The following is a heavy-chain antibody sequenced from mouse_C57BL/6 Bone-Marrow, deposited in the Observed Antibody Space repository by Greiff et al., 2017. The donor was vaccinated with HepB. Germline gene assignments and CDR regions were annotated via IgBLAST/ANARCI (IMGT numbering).Heavy chain of an antibody. CDR1: GFTFSDYG. J-gene: IGHJ3*01. Sequence: EVMLVESGGGLVKPGGSLKLSCAASGFTFSDYGMHWVRQAPEKGLEWVAYISSGSSTIYYADTVKGRFTISRDNAKNTLFLQMTSLRSEDTAMYYCARDYDGRFAYWGQGTLVTVSA. CDR2: ISSGSSTI. V-gene: IGHV5-17*01. D-gene: IGHD2-4*01. CDR3: ARDYDGRFAY.